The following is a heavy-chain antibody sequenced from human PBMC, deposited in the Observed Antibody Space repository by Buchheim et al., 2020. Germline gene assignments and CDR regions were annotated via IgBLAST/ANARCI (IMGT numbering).Heavy chain of an antibody. J-gene: IGHJ6*03. V-gene: IGHV4-39*01. Sequence: QLQLQESGPGLVKPSETLSLTCTVSGGSISSSSYYWGWIRQPPGKGLEWIGSIYYSGSTYYNPSLKSRVTISVDTSKNQFSLKLSSVTAADTAVYYCARGTTRLGSHCSSTSCFYYYYYMDVWGKGTT. D-gene: IGHD2-2*01. CDR2: IYYSGST. CDR3: ARGTTRLGSHCSSTSCFYYYYYMDV. CDR1: GGSISSSSYY.